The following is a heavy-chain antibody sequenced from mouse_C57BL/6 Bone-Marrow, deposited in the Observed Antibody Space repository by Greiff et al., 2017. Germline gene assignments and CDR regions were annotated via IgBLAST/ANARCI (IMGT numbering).Heavy chain of an antibody. CDR1: GFNIKDDY. Sequence: VQLQQSGAELVRPGASVKLSCTASGFNIKDDYMHWVKQRPEQGLEWIGWIDPENGDTEYASKFQGKATITADTSSNTAYLQLSSLTSEDTAVYYCTTEYDYDGGVDYWGQGTTLTVSS. D-gene: IGHD2-4*01. V-gene: IGHV14-4*01. J-gene: IGHJ2*01. CDR2: IDPENGDT. CDR3: TTEYDYDGGVDY.